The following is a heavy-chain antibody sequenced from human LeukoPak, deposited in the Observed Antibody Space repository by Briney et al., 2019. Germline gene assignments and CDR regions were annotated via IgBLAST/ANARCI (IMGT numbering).Heavy chain of an antibody. CDR2: IKSKTDGGTT. CDR3: TTVKIYSSGYYYYFDY. V-gene: IGHV3-15*01. Sequence: GGSLRLSCAASGFDFSRYSMNWVRQAPGKGLEWVGRIKSKTDGGTTDYAAPVKGRFTISRDDSKNTLYLQMNSLKTEDTAVYYCTTVKIYSSGYYYYFDYWGQGTLVTVSS. J-gene: IGHJ4*02. CDR1: GFDFSRYS. D-gene: IGHD3-22*01.